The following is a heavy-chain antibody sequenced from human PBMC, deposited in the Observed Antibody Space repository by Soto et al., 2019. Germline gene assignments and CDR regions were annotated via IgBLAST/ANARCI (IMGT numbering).Heavy chain of an antibody. CDR3: ARRGSYYYYMDV. Sequence: SETLSLTCTVSGGSISSYYWSWIRQPPGKGLEWIGYIYYSGSTNYNPSLKSRVTISVDTSKNQFSLKLSSVTAADTAVYYCARRGSYYYYMDVWGKGTTVTVSS. J-gene: IGHJ6*03. D-gene: IGHD6-19*01. CDR2: IYYSGST. CDR1: GGSISSYY. V-gene: IGHV4-59*08.